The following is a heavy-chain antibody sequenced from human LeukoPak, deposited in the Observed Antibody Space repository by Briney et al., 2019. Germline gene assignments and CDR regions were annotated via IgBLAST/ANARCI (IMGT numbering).Heavy chain of an antibody. Sequence: PSQTLSLTCAISGDSVSSNSAAWNWIRQSPSRGLEWLGRTYYKSKWYNDYAVSVKSRITINPDTSKNQFSLQLNSVTPEDTAVYYCARVESSSWSHPFDYWGQGTLVTVSS. J-gene: IGHJ4*02. D-gene: IGHD6-13*01. V-gene: IGHV6-1*01. CDR2: TYYKSKWYN. CDR1: GDSVSSNSAA. CDR3: ARVESSSWSHPFDY.